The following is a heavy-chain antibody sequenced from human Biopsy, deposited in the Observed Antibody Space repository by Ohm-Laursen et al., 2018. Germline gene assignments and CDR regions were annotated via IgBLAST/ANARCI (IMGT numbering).Heavy chain of an antibody. CDR1: GYTFTDYS. Sequence: SVKVSCKASGYTFTDYSLHWVRQAPGQGLEWMGWVNLNSGATNYAQKFQGRVTMTSDTSISTAYIELRRLISDDTAVYFCARDRMVTIITLVRADTFDIWGQGTLVSVSS. V-gene: IGHV1-2*02. CDR2: VNLNSGAT. J-gene: IGHJ3*02. CDR3: ARDRMVTIITLVRADTFDI. D-gene: IGHD3-10*01.